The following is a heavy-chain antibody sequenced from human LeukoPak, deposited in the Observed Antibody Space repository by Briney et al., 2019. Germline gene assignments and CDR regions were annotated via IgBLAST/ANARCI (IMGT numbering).Heavy chain of an antibody. CDR1: GFTFDDYG. CDR3: AKDQHGYDKPIDY. Sequence: GGSLRLSCAASGFTFDDYGMSWVRQAPGKGLEWVSTISGSGISTYYADSVKGRFTVSRDNSKNTLYLQMNSLRAEDTAVYFCAKDQHGYDKPIDYWGQGTLVTVSS. V-gene: IGHV3-23*01. J-gene: IGHJ4*02. D-gene: IGHD5-12*01. CDR2: ISGSGIST.